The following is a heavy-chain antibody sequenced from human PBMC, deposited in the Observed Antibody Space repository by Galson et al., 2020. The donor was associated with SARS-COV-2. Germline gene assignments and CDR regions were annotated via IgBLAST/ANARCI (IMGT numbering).Heavy chain of an antibody. D-gene: IGHD2-15*01. CDR1: GLTFSDAW. CDR2: INIKTEGATT. V-gene: IGHV3-15*01. CDR3: TTGYCNGGTCYSAFFDY. Sequence: GGSLRLSCAASGLTFSDAWMTWVRQAPGKGLEWVGRINIKTEGATTDYAAPVKGRFTISRDDSKSTLYLQMNSLKMEDTAVYYCTTGYCNGGTCYSAFFDYWGQGTLVTVSS. J-gene: IGHJ4*02.